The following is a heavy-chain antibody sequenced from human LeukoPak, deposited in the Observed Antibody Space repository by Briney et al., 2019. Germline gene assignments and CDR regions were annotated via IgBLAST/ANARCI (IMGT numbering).Heavy chain of an antibody. CDR3: ARDIAVVVVAATYYYGMDV. Sequence: SQTLSLTCAISGDSVSSNSAAWNWIRQSPSRGLEWLGRTYYRSKWYNDYAVSVKSRITINPDTSKNQFSLQLNSVTPEDTAVYYCARDIAVVVVAATYYYGMDVWGKGTTVTVYS. CDR2: TYYRSKWYN. CDR1: GDSVSSNSAA. V-gene: IGHV6-1*01. J-gene: IGHJ6*04. D-gene: IGHD2-15*01.